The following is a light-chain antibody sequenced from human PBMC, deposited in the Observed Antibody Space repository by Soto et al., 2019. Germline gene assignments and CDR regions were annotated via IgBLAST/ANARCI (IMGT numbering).Light chain of an antibody. CDR1: QSISIY. V-gene: IGKV3-11*01. CDR3: QQRSMWPLT. Sequence: DIVLTQSPATLSLSPGERATLSCRASQSISIYLAWYQQRPGQAPRLLIYDASNRATAIPARFSGSGSGTDFALTIRSLEPEDFAGYYCQQRSMWPLTFGGGTKVEIK. J-gene: IGKJ4*01. CDR2: DAS.